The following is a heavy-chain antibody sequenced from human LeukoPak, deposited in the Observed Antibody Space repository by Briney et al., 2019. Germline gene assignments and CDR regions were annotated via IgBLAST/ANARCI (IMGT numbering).Heavy chain of an antibody. CDR2: IYTSGST. V-gene: IGHV4-4*07. Sequence: PSETLSLTCTVSGDSISGYYWSWIRQPAGKGLEWIGRIYTSGSTNYNPSLTSRVTISVDTSKNQFSRKLSSVTAADTAVYYCARRSGGYSYIDGYYYYMDVWGKGTTVT. D-gene: IGHD5-18*01. CDR3: ARRSGGYSYIDGYYYYMDV. J-gene: IGHJ6*03. CDR1: GDSISGYY.